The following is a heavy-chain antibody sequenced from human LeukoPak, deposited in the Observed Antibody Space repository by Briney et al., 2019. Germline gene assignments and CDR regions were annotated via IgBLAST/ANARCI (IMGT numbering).Heavy chain of an antibody. V-gene: IGHV3-11*01. CDR3: ARDRQFRLHDP. D-gene: IGHD3-16*01. CDR1: GFTFTDYY. J-gene: IGHJ5*02. Sequence: GGSLRLSCTASGFTFTDYYMAWIRQAPGKGLEWLSYISTSGSTVSYVDSVKGRFTISRDNAKNSVYLQIDSLRAEDTAMYYCARDRQFRLHDPWGQGTHVIVSS. CDR2: ISTSGSTV.